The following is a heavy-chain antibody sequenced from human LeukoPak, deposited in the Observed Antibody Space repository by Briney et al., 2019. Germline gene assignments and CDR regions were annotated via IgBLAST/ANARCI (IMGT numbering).Heavy chain of an antibody. CDR1: GFTFSSYW. D-gene: IGHD3-9*01. J-gene: IGHJ4*02. CDR3: AGRLTGSYFDY. V-gene: IGHV3-74*01. Sequence: PGGSLRLSCAASGFTFSSYWMHWVRQAPGKGLVWVSRINSDGSSTTYADSVKGRFTISRDNAKNTLYLQMNSLRAEDTAVYYCAGRLTGSYFDYWGQGTLVTVSS. CDR2: INSDGSST.